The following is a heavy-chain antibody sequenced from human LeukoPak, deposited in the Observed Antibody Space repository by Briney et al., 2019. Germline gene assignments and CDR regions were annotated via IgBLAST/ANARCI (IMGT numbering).Heavy chain of an antibody. J-gene: IGHJ5*02. CDR1: GYTFSIYG. CDR3: ARSVGATTNNWFDP. V-gene: IGHV1-18*01. Sequence: ASVRVSCKASGYTFSIYGFSWVRQAPGQGLEWMGWISVYNGNTNYAQKFQGRVTMTTDTSTSTAHMELRSLRSDDTAVYYCARSVGATTNNWFDPWGQGTLVTVSS. D-gene: IGHD1-26*01. CDR2: ISVYNGNT.